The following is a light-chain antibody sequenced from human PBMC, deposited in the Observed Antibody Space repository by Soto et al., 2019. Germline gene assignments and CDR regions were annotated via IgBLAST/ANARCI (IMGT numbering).Light chain of an antibody. Sequence: EVVLTQSPDTLSLSPGERATLSCRASQTISSNYVAWYQQKPDQAPRLLIYSASSRATGIPDRFSGSGSGTHFTLTISRLEPEDFAVYYCQQYGIVFGPGTKVEIK. J-gene: IGKJ3*01. CDR2: SAS. CDR1: QTISSNY. V-gene: IGKV3-20*01. CDR3: QQYGIV.